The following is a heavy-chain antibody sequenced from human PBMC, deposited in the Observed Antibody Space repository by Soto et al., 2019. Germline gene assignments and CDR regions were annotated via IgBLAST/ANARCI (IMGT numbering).Heavy chain of an antibody. CDR2: INPNSGGT. D-gene: IGHD6-19*01. J-gene: IGHJ5*02. CDR1: GYTFTGYY. Sequence: HVQLVQSGAEVKKPGASVKVSCKASGYTFTGYYMHWVRQAPGQGLEWMGWINPNSGGTNYAQKFQGRVTMTRDTSISAAYMELSRLRSDDTAVYYCARVAVAGTRNWFDPWGQGTLVTVSS. V-gene: IGHV1-2*02. CDR3: ARVAVAGTRNWFDP.